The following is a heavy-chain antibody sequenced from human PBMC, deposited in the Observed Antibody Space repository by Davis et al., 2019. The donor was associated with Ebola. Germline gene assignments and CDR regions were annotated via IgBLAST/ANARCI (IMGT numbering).Heavy chain of an antibody. CDR1: GYTFTGYY. J-gene: IGHJ4*02. CDR2: INPNSGDT. D-gene: IGHD1-1*01. CDR3: ATEEGRNWNFFDS. V-gene: IGHV1-2*02. Sequence: ASVKVSCKASGYTFTGYYIHWVRQAPGQGLEWMGWINPNSGDTNYAQNFLGRVTMTRDTSISTAYMELSRLRSDDTAVYYCATEEGRNWNFFDSWGQGTLVTVSS.